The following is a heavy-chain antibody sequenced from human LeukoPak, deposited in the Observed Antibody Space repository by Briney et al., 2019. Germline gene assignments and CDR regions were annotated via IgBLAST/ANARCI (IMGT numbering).Heavy chain of an antibody. J-gene: IGHJ4*02. CDR3: ARDNCSSTSCQSGFDY. Sequence: PGGSLRLSCAAAGFTVSTSAMSWIRQPPGKGLEWIGYIYYSGSTNYNPSLKSRVTISVDTSKNQSSLKLSSVTAADTAVYYCARDNCSSTSCQSGFDYWGQGTLVTVSS. D-gene: IGHD2-2*01. CDR1: GFTVSTSA. V-gene: IGHV4-59*02. CDR2: IYYSGST.